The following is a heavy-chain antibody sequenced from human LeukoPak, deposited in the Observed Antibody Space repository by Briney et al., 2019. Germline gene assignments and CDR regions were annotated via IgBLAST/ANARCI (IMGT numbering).Heavy chain of an antibody. CDR1: XGSXSXDEYR. V-gene: IGHV4-39*01. CDR2: MYYGGST. Sequence: ETXXLXCXVXXGSXSXDEYRWVWIRQPPGKGLEWIGNMYYGGSTYYNPSLKSRVTISLDTSKNQVSLTLSSLTAADTAVYYCARRKGGSSMFDYWGQGTLVSVSS. D-gene: IGHD3-10*01. J-gene: IGHJ4*02. CDR3: ARRKGGSSMFDY.